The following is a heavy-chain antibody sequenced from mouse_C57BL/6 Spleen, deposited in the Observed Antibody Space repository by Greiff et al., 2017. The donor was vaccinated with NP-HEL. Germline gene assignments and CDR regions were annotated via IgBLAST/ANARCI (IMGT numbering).Heavy chain of an antibody. D-gene: IGHD4-1*01. CDR1: GFTFSSYA. V-gene: IGHV5-4*01. CDR3: ARETGTKFNY. J-gene: IGHJ2*01. Sequence: VMLVESGGGLVKPGGSLKLSCAASGFTFSSYAMSWVRQTPEKRLEWVATISDGGSYTYYPDNVKGRFTISRDNAKNNLYLQMSHLKSEDTAMYYCARETGTKFNYWGQGTTLTVSS. CDR2: ISDGGSYT.